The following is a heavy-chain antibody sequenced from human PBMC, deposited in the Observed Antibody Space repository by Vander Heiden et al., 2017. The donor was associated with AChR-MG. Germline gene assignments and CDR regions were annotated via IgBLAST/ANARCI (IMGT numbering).Heavy chain of an antibody. CDR1: GFTFDDFA. Sequence: QLVESGGGLVQPGRSLRLSCAASGFTFDDFAMHWVRQAPGQGLEWISGISWSSSTIAYADSVKGRFTISRDNTKSALYLQMNSLRPEDTALYYCAKGYREDYYYNNRHEALDIWGRGTMLTVSS. D-gene: IGHD3-9*01. V-gene: IGHV3-9*01. CDR3: AKGYREDYYYNNRHEALDI. CDR2: ISWSSSTI. J-gene: IGHJ3*02.